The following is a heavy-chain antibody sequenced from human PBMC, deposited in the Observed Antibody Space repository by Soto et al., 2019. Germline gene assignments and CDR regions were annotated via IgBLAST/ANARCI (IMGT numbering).Heavy chain of an antibody. J-gene: IGHJ5*02. V-gene: IGHV3-33*01. Sequence: QVQLVESGGGVVQPGGSLRLSCAASGFTFSSYGMHWVRQAPGKGLEWVAVIWYDGGEKYYADSVKGRFTISRDNSKNMLSLQMNNLSAEDTAVYYCARYVSSRYNNWIDPWGQGTLVTVSS. CDR2: IWYDGGEK. CDR1: GFTFSSYG. D-gene: IGHD6-13*01. CDR3: ARYVSSRYNNWIDP.